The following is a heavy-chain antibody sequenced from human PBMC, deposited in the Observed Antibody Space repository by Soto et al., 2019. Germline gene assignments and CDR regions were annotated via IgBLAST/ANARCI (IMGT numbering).Heavy chain of an antibody. V-gene: IGHV4-39*01. Sequence: SETLSLTCTVSGGSISSSTYYWDWIRQPPGKGLEWIGAMYYTGNKNYNPSLESRVTMSVDTSKNQFSLKLSSVTPTDTAMYYCARHHGSPGSYFGMDVWGQGTTVTVSS. CDR1: GGSISSSTYY. CDR2: MYYTGNK. J-gene: IGHJ6*02. CDR3: ARHHGSPGSYFGMDV. D-gene: IGHD6-13*01.